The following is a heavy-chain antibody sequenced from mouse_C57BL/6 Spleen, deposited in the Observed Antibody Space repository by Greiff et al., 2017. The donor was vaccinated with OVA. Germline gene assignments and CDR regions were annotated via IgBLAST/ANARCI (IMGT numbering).Heavy chain of an antibody. CDR2: IDPSDSYT. D-gene: IGHD1-1*01. CDR3: ARRDTTDDY. CDR1: GYTFTSYW. J-gene: IGHJ2*01. Sequence: VQLQQPGAELVKPGASVKLSCKASGYTFTSYWMQWVKQRPGQGLEWIGEIDPSDSYTNYNQKFKGKATLTVDTSSSTAYMQLSSLTSEDSAVYYCARRDTTDDYWGQGTTLTVSS. V-gene: IGHV1-50*01.